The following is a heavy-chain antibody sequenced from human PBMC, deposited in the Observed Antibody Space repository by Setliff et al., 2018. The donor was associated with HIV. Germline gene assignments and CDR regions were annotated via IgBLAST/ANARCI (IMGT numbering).Heavy chain of an antibody. Sequence: SETLSLTCTVSGVSISSGSYYWSWIRQSAGKGLEWIGRIYTSGSTNDNPSLKSRITISRDTSKNQFSLKMTSVTAADTAMYYCARDQSDYNVLTGFGDFDYWGPGTLVTVSS. D-gene: IGHD3-9*01. J-gene: IGHJ4*02. CDR2: IYTSGST. CDR3: ARDQSDYNVLTGFGDFDY. V-gene: IGHV4-61*02. CDR1: GVSISSGSYY.